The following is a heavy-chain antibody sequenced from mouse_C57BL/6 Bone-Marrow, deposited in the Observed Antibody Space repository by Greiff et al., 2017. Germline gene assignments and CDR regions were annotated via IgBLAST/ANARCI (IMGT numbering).Heavy chain of an antibody. CDR2: IDPSDSYT. CDR3: ATVWLRRETAMDY. CDR1: GYTFTSYW. V-gene: IGHV1-69*01. D-gene: IGHD2-2*01. J-gene: IGHJ4*01. Sequence: QVQLQQPGAELVMPGASVKLSCKASGYTFTSYWMHWVKQRPGQGLEWIGEIDPSDSYTNYNQKFKGKSTLTVDKSSSTAYMQLSSLTSEDSAVYYCATVWLRRETAMDYWGQGTSVTVSS.